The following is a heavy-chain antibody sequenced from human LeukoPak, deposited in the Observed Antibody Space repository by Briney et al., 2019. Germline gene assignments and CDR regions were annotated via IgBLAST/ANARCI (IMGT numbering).Heavy chain of an antibody. CDR3: ARDQEGFDY. Sequence: ASVKVSCKASGYTFTGNYIHWVRQAPGQGLEWMGMIYPRDGSTSYAQKFQGRVTVTRDTSTSTVHMELSGLRSEDTAVYYCARDQEGFDYWGQGTLVTVSS. CDR1: GYTFTGNY. J-gene: IGHJ4*02. CDR2: IYPRDGST. V-gene: IGHV1-46*01.